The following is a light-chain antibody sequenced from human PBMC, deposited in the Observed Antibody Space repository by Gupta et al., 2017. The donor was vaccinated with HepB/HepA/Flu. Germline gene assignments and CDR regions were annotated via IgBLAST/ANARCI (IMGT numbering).Light chain of an antibody. J-gene: IGKJ1*01. V-gene: IGKV1-17*01. CDR1: QGIRND. CDR2: AAS. CDR3: RQHNSYRT. Sequence: DIQMTQSPSSLSASVGDRVTITCRASQGIRNDLGWYQQKPGKAPKRMIYAASRWKSGVPLRFSGSGYGKEFTLTSSRRQYEDFANYYGRQHNSYRTFGQGTKVEIK.